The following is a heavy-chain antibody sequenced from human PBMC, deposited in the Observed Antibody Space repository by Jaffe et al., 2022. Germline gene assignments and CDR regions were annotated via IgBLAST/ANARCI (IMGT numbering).Heavy chain of an antibody. D-gene: IGHD4-4*01. J-gene: IGHJ6*03. V-gene: IGHV2-70*01. CDR3: ARTLLYDYTQRGSYYYYYYMDV. CDR1: GFSLSTSGMC. Sequence: QVTLRESGPALVKPTQTLTLTCTFSGFSLSTSGMCVSWIRQPPGKALEWLALIDWDDDKYYSTSLKTRLTISKDTSKNQVVLTMTNMDPVDTATYYCARTLLYDYTQRGSYYYYYYMDVWGKGTTVTVSS. CDR2: IDWDDDK.